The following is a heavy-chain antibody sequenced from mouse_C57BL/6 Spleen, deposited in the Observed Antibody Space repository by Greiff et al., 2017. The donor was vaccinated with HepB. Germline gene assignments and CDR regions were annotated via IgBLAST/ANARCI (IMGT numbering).Heavy chain of an antibody. J-gene: IGHJ3*01. Sequence: EVKVVESGGGLVKPGGSLKLSCAASGFTFSDYGMHWVRQAPEKGLEWVAYISSGSSTIYYADTVKGRFTISRDNAKNTLFLQMTCLRSVDKAMYYCARAYGNSWFSYWGQGTLVTVSA. CDR2: ISSGSSTI. D-gene: IGHD2-1*01. CDR3: ARAYGNSWFSY. V-gene: IGHV5-17*01. CDR1: GFTFSDYG.